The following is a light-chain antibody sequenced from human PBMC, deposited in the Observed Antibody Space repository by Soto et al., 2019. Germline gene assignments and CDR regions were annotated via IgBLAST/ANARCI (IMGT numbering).Light chain of an antibody. CDR2: EVT. V-gene: IGLV2-14*01. CDR3: ISYTGSTTLVV. J-gene: IGLJ2*01. CDR1: SSDVGGYNY. Sequence: QSALTQPASVSGSLGQSITISCTGASSDVGGYNYVSWYQQHPGKAPKLMIYEVTNRPSGVSDRFSGSKSGNTASMTISGLQPEDEANYYCISYTGSTTLVVFGGGTKLTVL.